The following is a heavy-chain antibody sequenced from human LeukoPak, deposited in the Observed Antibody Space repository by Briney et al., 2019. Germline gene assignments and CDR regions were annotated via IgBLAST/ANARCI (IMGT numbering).Heavy chain of an antibody. V-gene: IGHV3-33*01. D-gene: IGHD3-10*01. CDR3: ASPDSYYYGSGSLDY. J-gene: IGHJ4*02. Sequence: PGGSLRLSCAASGFTFSSYGMHWVRQAPGKGLEWVAVIWYDGSKKYYADSVKGRFTISRDNSKNTLYLQMNSLRAEDTAVYYCASPDSYYYGSGSLDYWGQGTLVTVSS. CDR1: GFTFSSYG. CDR2: IWYDGSKK.